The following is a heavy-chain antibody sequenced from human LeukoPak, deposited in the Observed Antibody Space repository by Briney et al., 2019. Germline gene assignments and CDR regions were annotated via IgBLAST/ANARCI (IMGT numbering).Heavy chain of an antibody. CDR3: AKDIQLSY. V-gene: IGHV3-23*01. Sequence: GGSLRLSCVVSGFTFSSSAMSWVRQAPGKGLEWVSLISSNGASTYYADSVKGRFTIPRDDSKNTLYLQMNSLRAEDTAVYCCAKDIQLSYWGQGALVTVSS. CDR2: ISSNGAST. J-gene: IGHJ4*02. D-gene: IGHD1-1*01. CDR1: GFTFSSSA.